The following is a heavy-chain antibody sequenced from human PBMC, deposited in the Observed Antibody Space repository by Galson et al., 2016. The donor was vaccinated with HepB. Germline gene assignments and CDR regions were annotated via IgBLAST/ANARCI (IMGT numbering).Heavy chain of an antibody. CDR3: ARALPFYGPGSYYNL. CDR2: IKQDGSEK. CDR1: GFTFSSYW. V-gene: IGHV3-7*04. D-gene: IGHD3-10*01. J-gene: IGHJ4*02. Sequence: SLRLSCAASGFTFSSYWMSWVRQAPGKGLEWVANIKQDGSEKYYVDSVKGRFTISRDNAKNSLHLQMNSLRAEDTALYYCARALPFYGPGSYYNLWGQGTLVTVSS.